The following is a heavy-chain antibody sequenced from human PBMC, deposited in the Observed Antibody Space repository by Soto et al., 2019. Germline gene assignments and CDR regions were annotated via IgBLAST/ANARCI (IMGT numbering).Heavy chain of an antibody. D-gene: IGHD5-12*01. J-gene: IGHJ6*02. CDR2: ISFDGDKT. V-gene: IGHV3-30*03. CDR1: GFTFKNYA. CDR3: AREDDYNYRYFNYGLDV. Sequence: GGSLRLSCAASGFTFKNYAFHWVRQAPGKGLEWVAVISFDGDKTYYTESVKGRFTISRDSFKNTLSLQMNNLRIEDAGVYFCAREDDYNYRYFNYGLDVWGQGTTVTVSS.